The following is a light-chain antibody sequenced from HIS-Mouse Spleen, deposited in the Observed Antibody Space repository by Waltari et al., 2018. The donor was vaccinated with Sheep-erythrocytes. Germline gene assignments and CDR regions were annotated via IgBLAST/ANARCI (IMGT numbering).Light chain of an antibody. J-gene: IGLJ3*02. CDR1: SSNIGSNT. CDR3: AAWDDSLNGPV. Sequence: QSVLTQPPSASGTPGQRVTISCSGSSSNIGSNTVNWYQQPPGTAPKLLIYSNNQRPSGVPDRFACSKSGTSASLAISGLQSEDEADYYCAAWDDSLNGPVFGGGTKLTVL. CDR2: SNN. V-gene: IGLV1-44*01.